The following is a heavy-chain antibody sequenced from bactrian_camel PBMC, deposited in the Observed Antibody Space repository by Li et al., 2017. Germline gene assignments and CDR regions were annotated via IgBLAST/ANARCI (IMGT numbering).Heavy chain of an antibody. D-gene: IGHD6*01. CDR2: FYTNGDGA. CDR3: AARRYGGSRFPFPLDHTIYNV. V-gene: IGHV3S1*01. J-gene: IGHJ4*01. Sequence: HVQLVESGGGSVQGGGSLELSCVASGYIRSPYCMGWYRQAAGKEREWVASFYTNGDGAQYRASVKGRFTLSVENAKNTLYLQMNSLKPEDTAMYYCAARRYGGSRFPFPLDHTIYNVWGQGTQVTVS. CDR1: GYIRSPYC.